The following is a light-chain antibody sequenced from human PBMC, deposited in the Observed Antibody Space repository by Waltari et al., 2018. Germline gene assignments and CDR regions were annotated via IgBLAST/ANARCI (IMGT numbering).Light chain of an antibody. CDR3: HVRSNWPPVT. CDR2: DAS. V-gene: IGKV3-11*01. Sequence: EIVLTQSPATLSLSPGERATLSCRASQSVNEYLAWYQQIPGHAPRLLIYDASNRATGIPARFSGSGSGTDFTLTISSLEPEDFAIYYCHVRSNWPPVTFGGGTKVEIK. J-gene: IGKJ4*01. CDR1: QSVNEY.